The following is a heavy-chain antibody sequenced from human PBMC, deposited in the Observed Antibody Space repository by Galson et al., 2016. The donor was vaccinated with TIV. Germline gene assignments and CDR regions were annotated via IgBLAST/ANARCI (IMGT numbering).Heavy chain of an antibody. CDR3: AREKAGPGY. Sequence: ASGYTFRNYAMNWMRQAPGQGFEWMGWINTDTGHPTYAQGFTGRSVFSLDTSVNTAYLEITSLRTEDTAVYYCAREKAGPGYWGQGTLITVSS. CDR1: GYTFRNYA. J-gene: IGHJ4*02. D-gene: IGHD6-19*01. V-gene: IGHV7-4-1*02. CDR2: INTDTGHP.